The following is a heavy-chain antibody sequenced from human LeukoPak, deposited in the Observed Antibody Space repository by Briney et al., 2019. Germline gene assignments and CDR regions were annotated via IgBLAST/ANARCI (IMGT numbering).Heavy chain of an antibody. J-gene: IGHJ5*02. CDR2: INHSGST. Sequence: SETLSLTCAVYGGSFSGYYWSWIRQPPGKGLEWIGEINHSGSTNYNPSLKSRVTISVDTSKNQFSLKLNSVTAADTAVYYCARVVSNDFWSGFNWFDPWGQGTLVTVSS. CDR1: GGSFSGYY. CDR3: ARVVSNDFWSGFNWFDP. D-gene: IGHD3-3*01. V-gene: IGHV4-34*01.